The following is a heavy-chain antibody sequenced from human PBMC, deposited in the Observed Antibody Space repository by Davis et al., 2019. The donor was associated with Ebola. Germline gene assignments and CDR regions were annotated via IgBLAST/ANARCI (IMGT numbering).Heavy chain of an antibody. J-gene: IGHJ5*02. CDR2: TYYRSRWNN. Sequence: MPSETLSPTCPIPGDSVSRNSVAWNWIRQSPSRGLEWLGRTYYRSRWNNDYAVSVKSLITISADTSKNQFSLQLNSVTPEDTAVYYCARDESITVAGPRGWFDPWGQGTLVTVSS. CDR3: ARDESITVAGPRGWFDP. V-gene: IGHV6-1*01. D-gene: IGHD6-19*01. CDR1: GDSVSRNSVA.